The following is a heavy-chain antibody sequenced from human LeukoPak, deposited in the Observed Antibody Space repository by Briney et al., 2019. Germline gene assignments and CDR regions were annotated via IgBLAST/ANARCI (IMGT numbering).Heavy chain of an antibody. Sequence: GASVKVSCKASGYTFTSYGISWVRQAPGQGLEWVGWISAYNGNTNYAQKLQGRVTMTTDTSTSTAYMELRSLRSDDTAVYYCAKLKGKDGITDSYDHWGQGTLVTVSS. J-gene: IGHJ4*02. CDR3: AKLKGKDGITDSYDH. D-gene: IGHD5-24*01. V-gene: IGHV1-18*01. CDR2: ISAYNGNT. CDR1: GYTFTSYG.